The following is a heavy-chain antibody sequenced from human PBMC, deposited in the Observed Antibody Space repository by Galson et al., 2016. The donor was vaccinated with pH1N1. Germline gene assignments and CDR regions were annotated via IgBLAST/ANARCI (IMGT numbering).Heavy chain of an antibody. CDR3: AGLFTGVTNYYYYFDS. CDR2: INPVFGTA. Sequence: SVKVSCKASGGTFSNYAISWVRQAPGQGLEWMGGINPVFGTANYGQKFQGRVTITADKSTSTADMELSSLRSEDTAIYYCAGLFTGVTNYYYYFDSWGQGTLVTVSS. CDR1: GGTFSNYA. J-gene: IGHJ4*02. V-gene: IGHV1-69*06. D-gene: IGHD4-23*01.